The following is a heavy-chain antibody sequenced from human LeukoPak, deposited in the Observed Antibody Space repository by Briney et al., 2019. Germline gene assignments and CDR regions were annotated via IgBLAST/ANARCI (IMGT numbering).Heavy chain of an antibody. Sequence: GGSLRHSCAASGFTFSSYAMHWVRQAPGKGLEWVAVISYDGSNKYYADSVKGRFTISRDNSKNTLYLQMNSLRAEDTAVYYCARDGLRHVPAAIYYYYYYMDVWGKGTTVTVSS. CDR1: GFTFSSYA. D-gene: IGHD2-2*02. CDR3: ARDGLRHVPAAIYYYYYYMDV. CDR2: ISYDGSNK. J-gene: IGHJ6*03. V-gene: IGHV3-30*01.